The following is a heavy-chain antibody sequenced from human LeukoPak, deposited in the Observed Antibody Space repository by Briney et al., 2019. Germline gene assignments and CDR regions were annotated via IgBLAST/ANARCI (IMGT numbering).Heavy chain of an antibody. V-gene: IGHV3-33*01. Sequence: GRSLRLSCAASGFTFSSYGMHRVRQAPGKGLEWVAVIWYDGSNKYYADSVRVRLTISRDNSKNTLYLQMNSLRAEDTAVYYCARGYYDSSGYNWFDPWGQGTLVTVSS. J-gene: IGHJ5*02. CDR1: GFTFSSYG. CDR2: IWYDGSNK. D-gene: IGHD3-22*01. CDR3: ARGYYDSSGYNWFDP.